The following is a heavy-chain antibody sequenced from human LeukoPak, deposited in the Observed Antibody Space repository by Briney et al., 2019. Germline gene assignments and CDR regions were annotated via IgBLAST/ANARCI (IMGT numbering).Heavy chain of an antibody. CDR1: GFTFSSYA. CDR3: TKVCGNSWFDAFDY. D-gene: IGHD6-13*01. J-gene: IGHJ4*02. CDR2: IIGSGGST. Sequence: GGSLRLSCAASGFTFSSYAMSLVRQAPGKGLEWVSAIIGSGGSTYYAASVKGQFTISRDNHKSTLYLQMNSLRAEDTAVYYCTKVCGNSWFDAFDYWGQGTLVTVSS. V-gene: IGHV3-23*01.